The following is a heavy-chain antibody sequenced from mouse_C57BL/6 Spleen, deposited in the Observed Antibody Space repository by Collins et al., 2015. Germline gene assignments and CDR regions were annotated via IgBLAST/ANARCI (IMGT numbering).Heavy chain of an antibody. CDR1: GYTFTSYW. Sequence: QVQLQQPGAELVMPGASVKLSCKASGYTFTSYWMHWVRQRPGQGLEWIGEIDPSYNYTNYNQKFKGKSTLTVDKSSSTAYMQLSSLTSEDSAVYYCARPYYGNYVLDYWGQGTTPTVSS. J-gene: IGHJ2*01. V-gene: IGHV1-69*01. CDR2: IDPSYNYT. CDR3: ARPYYGNYVLDY. D-gene: IGHD2-10*01.